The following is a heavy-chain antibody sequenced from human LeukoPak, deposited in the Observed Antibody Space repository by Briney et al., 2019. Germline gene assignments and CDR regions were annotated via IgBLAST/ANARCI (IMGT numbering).Heavy chain of an antibody. CDR3: ARLLKPAAFDY. CDR1: GGSISSSSYY. CDR2: IYYSGST. J-gene: IGHJ4*02. V-gene: IGHV4-39*01. Sequence: SETLSLTCTVSGGSISSSSYYWGWIRQPPGKGLEWIGSIYYSGSTYYNPSLKSRVTISVDTSKNQFSLKLSSVTAADTAVYYCARLLKPAAFDYWGQGTLVTVSS.